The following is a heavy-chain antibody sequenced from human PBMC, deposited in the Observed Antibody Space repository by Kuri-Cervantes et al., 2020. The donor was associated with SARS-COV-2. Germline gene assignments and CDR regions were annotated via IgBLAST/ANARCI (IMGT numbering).Heavy chain of an antibody. D-gene: IGHD3-3*01. CDR1: GGTFSSYA. Sequence: SVKVSCKASGGTFSSYAISWVRQAPGQGLEWMGGIIPIFGTANYAQKFQGRVTITTDESTSTAYMELSSLRSEDTAVYYCARDRPYVNTIFGVVPSHDWYFDLWGRGTLVTVSS. J-gene: IGHJ2*01. V-gene: IGHV1-69*05. CDR3: ARDRPYVNTIFGVVPSHDWYFDL. CDR2: IIPIFGTA.